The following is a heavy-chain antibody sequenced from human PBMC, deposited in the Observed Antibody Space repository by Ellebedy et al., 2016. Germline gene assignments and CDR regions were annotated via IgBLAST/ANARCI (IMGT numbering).Heavy chain of an antibody. J-gene: IGHJ5*02. Sequence: SETLSLXXTVSGGSISSGGYYWSWIRQHPGKGLEWIGYIYYSGSTYYNPSLKSRVTISVDTSKNQFSLKLSSVTAADTAVYYCARDLTDSSGWFDPWGQGTLVTVSS. V-gene: IGHV4-30-4*08. D-gene: IGHD3-22*01. CDR3: ARDLTDSSGWFDP. CDR1: GGSISSGGYY. CDR2: IYYSGST.